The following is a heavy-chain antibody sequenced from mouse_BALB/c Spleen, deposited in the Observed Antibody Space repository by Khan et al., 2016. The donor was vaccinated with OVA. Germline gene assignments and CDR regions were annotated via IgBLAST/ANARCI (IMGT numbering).Heavy chain of an antibody. CDR2: IWTGGGT. D-gene: IGHD1-1*01. J-gene: IGHJ1*01. V-gene: IGHV2-9-2*01. Sequence: QVQLKESGPGLVAPSQSLSITCTVSGFSLTSYDISWIRQPPGKGLEWLGVIWTGGGTNYNSAFMSRLSISKDNSKSQAFLKMNSLQSDDTAIYYCVRRGDYDGSFYWYFDVWGAGTTVTVSS. CDR1: GFSLTSYD. CDR3: VRRGDYDGSFYWYFDV.